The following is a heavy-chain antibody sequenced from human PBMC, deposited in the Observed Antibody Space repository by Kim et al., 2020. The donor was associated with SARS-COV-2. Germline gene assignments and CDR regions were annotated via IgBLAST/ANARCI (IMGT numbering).Heavy chain of an antibody. CDR3: AKLERYNSGGLKGIYGMDV. J-gene: IGHJ6*04. D-gene: IGHD6-19*01. CDR2: ISSSGKGT. CDR1: GFTFSNCA. V-gene: IGHV3-23*01. Sequence: GGSLRLSCAASGFTFSNCAMSWVRQTPGKGLEWVSTISSSGKGTYYADSVKGRFTISRDTSKSTLYLQMKGLRAEDAAVYYCAKLERYNSGGLKGIYGMDVGGEGTTGTVAS.